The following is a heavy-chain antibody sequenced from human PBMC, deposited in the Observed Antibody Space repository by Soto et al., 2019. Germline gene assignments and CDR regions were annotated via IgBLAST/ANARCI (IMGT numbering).Heavy chain of an antibody. V-gene: IGHV3-33*01. CDR3: ARVRSSGWSLDY. J-gene: IGHJ4*02. D-gene: IGHD6-19*01. CDR2: IWYDGSNK. Sequence: SLRLSWAASGFTFSNYGMHLIRQAPGKGLEWVAVIWYDGSNKYYADSVKGGFTISRDNSKNTLYLQMNSLRAEDTAVYYCARVRSSGWSLDYWGQGTLVTVSS. CDR1: GFTFSNYG.